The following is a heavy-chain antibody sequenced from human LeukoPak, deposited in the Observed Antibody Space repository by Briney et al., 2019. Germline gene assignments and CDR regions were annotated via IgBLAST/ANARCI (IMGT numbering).Heavy chain of an antibody. CDR1: GYSFTTYW. CDR3: ARRLTTEETFDY. D-gene: IGHD1-1*01. V-gene: IGHV5-51*01. CDR2: IYPGDSDT. J-gene: IGHJ4*02. Sequence: GESLKISCRGSGYSFTTYWIAWVRQMPGKGLEWMGIIYPGDSDTKYSPSFQGQITISADKSTGTAYLHWNSLEASDTAMYYCARRLTTEETFDYWGQGTLVTVSS.